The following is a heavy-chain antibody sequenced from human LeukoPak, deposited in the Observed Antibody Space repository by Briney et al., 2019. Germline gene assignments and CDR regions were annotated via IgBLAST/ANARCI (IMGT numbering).Heavy chain of an antibody. J-gene: IGHJ4*02. CDR1: GGSISSYY. Sequence: SETLSLTCTVSGGSISSYYWSWIRQPPGKGLEWIGYIYYSGSTNYNPSLKSRVTISVDTSKNQFSLKLSSVTAADTAVYYCARAGQWLVPRWCFDYWGQGTLVTVSS. CDR2: IYYSGST. D-gene: IGHD6-19*01. V-gene: IGHV4-59*01. CDR3: ARAGQWLVPRWCFDY.